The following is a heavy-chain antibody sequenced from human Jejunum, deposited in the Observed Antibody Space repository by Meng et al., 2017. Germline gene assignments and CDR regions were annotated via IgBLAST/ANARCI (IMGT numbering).Heavy chain of an antibody. J-gene: IGHJ4*02. CDR1: GFTFSNYW. Sequence: GGSLRPSCAASGFTFSNYWMHWVRHAPGKGLEWVAVISYDGSSKFYADSVKGRFTISRDSSQGTLYLQMSSLRIEDTAMYYCAREYFGSGSSFDYWGQGTLVTVSS. D-gene: IGHD3-10*01. CDR3: AREYFGSGSSFDY. CDR2: ISYDGSSK. V-gene: IGHV3-30*03.